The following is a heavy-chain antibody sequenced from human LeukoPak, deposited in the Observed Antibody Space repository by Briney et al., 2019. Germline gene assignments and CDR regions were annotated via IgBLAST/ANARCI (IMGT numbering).Heavy chain of an antibody. CDR3: ARSPGPMSGSYHYFDY. CDR2: INPSGGST. CDR1: GYTFTSYY. Sequence: GASVKVSCKASGYTFTSYYMHWVRQAPGQGLEWMGIINPSGGSTSYAQKFQGRVTMTGDMSTSTVHMELSSLRSEDTAVYYCARSPGPMSGSYHYFDYWGQGTLVTVSS. D-gene: IGHD1-26*01. J-gene: IGHJ4*02. V-gene: IGHV1-46*01.